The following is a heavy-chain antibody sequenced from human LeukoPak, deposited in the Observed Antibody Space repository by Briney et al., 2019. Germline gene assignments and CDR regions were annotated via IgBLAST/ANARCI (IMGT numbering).Heavy chain of an antibody. CDR3: ARDSLLWFGELSNWFDP. CDR1: GYTFTSYY. J-gene: IGHJ5*02. Sequence: ASVKVSCKASGYTFTSYYMHWVRQAPGQGLEWMGWINPNSGGTNYAQKFQGRVTMTRDTSISTAYMELSRLRSDDTAVYYCARDSLLWFGELSNWFDPWGQGTLVTVSS. D-gene: IGHD3-10*01. CDR2: INPNSGGT. V-gene: IGHV1-2*02.